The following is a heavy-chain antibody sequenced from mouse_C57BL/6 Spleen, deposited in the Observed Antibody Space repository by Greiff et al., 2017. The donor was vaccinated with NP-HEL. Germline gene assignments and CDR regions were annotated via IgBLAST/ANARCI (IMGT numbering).Heavy chain of an antibody. J-gene: IGHJ2*01. D-gene: IGHD2-3*01. CDR1: GYTFTDYE. CDR3: TRGDGPYYFDY. Sequence: VKLVESGAELVRPGASVTLSCKASGYTFTDYEMHWVKQTPVHGLEWIGAIDPETGGTAYNQKFKGKAILTADKSSSTAYMELRSLTSEDSAVYYCTRGDGPYYFDYWGQGTTLTVSS. V-gene: IGHV1-15*01. CDR2: IDPETGGT.